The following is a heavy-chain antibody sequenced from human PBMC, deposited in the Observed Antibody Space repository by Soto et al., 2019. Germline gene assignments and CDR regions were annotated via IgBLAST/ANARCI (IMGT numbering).Heavy chain of an antibody. CDR1: GYTFTSYA. D-gene: IGHD3-16*02. V-gene: IGHV1-3*01. CDR3: ARGRQVHDYVWGSYRQEVFDY. CDR2: INAGNGNT. J-gene: IGHJ4*02. Sequence: GASVKVSCKASGYTFTSYAMHWVRQAPGQRLEWMGWINAGNGNTKYSQKFQGRVTITRDTSATTAYMELSSLRSEDTAVYYCARGRQVHDYVWGSYRQEVFDYWGQGTLVTVSS.